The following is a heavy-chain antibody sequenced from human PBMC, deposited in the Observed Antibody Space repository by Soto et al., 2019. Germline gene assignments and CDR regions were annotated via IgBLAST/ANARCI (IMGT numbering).Heavy chain of an antibody. CDR1: GFTFSNYW. CDR2: INQDGSEK. Sequence: EVQLVESGGGLVQPGGSLRLSCVASGFTFSNYWMNWVRQAPGKGLEWVANINQDGSEKYYVDSVKGRFTISRDNAKNSLYLQMNSLRAEDTAVYYCTRWCAYYFDYWGQGTLVTVSS. V-gene: IGHV3-7*01. CDR3: TRWCAYYFDY. D-gene: IGHD2-8*01. J-gene: IGHJ4*02.